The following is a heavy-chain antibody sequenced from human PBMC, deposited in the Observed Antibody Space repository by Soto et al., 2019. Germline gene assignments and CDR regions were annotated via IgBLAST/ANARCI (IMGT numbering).Heavy chain of an antibody. Sequence: SVKVSCKASGGTFSSYAISWVRQAPGQGLEWMGGIIPIFGTANYAQKFQGRVTITADESTSTAYMELSSLRSEDTAVYYCARDRGYSGYDYADNWFDPWGQGTLVTVS. CDR1: GGTFSSYA. V-gene: IGHV1-69*13. CDR3: ARDRGYSGYDYADNWFDP. D-gene: IGHD5-12*01. J-gene: IGHJ5*02. CDR2: IIPIFGTA.